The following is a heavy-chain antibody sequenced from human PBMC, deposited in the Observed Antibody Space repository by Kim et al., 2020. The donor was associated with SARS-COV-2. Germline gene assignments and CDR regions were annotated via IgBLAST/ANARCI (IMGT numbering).Heavy chain of an antibody. Sequence: SVKVSCKASGGTFSSYAISWVRQAPGQGLEWMGGIIPIFGTANYAQKFQGRVTITADESTSTAYMELSSLRSEDTAVYYCAATYYYDSSGYIPFDYWGQGTLVTVSS. J-gene: IGHJ4*02. CDR3: AATYYYDSSGYIPFDY. CDR1: GGTFSSYA. D-gene: IGHD3-22*01. V-gene: IGHV1-69*13. CDR2: IIPIFGTA.